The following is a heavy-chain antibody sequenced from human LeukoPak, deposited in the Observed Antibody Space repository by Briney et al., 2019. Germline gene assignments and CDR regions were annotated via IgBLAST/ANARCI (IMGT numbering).Heavy chain of an antibody. J-gene: IGHJ6*03. V-gene: IGHV3-48*04. CDR2: ISSSSSTI. Sequence: GGSLRLSCAASRFTFSSYSMNWVRQAPGKGLEWVSYISSSSSTIYFADSVQGRFTISRDNAKNSLYLQMNSLRAEDTAVYYCAREYYYMDVWGKGTTVTVSS. CDR1: RFTFSSYS. CDR3: AREYYYMDV.